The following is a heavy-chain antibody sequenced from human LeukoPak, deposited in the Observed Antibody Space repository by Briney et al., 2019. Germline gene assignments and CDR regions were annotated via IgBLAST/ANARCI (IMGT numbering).Heavy chain of an antibody. CDR2: ISSSSSYI. V-gene: IGHV3-21*01. CDR3: VRDSYSNYFDY. CDR1: GFSFSGHW. Sequence: GGSLRLSCTASGFSFSGHWMHWVRQAPGEGLEWVSFISSSSSYIDYADSVKSRFTISRDNAKNSLYLQMNSLRAEDTAVYYCVRDSYSNYFDYWGQGTLVTVSS. J-gene: IGHJ4*02. D-gene: IGHD4-11*01.